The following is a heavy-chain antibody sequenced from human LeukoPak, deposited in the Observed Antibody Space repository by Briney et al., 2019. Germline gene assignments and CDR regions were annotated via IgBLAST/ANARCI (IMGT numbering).Heavy chain of an antibody. Sequence: PSETLSLTCTVSVLGDSFSTYSWSWIRQPPGKGLEWIGYICNSGRTTYNPSLKSRLTISLDTSKNQFSLRLSSVTAADTAVYYCASDYGSGSYRFDYWGQGTLVTVSS. D-gene: IGHD3-10*01. J-gene: IGHJ4*02. CDR3: ASDYGSGSYRFDY. CDR2: ICNSGRT. V-gene: IGHV4-59*01. CDR1: VLGDSFSTYS.